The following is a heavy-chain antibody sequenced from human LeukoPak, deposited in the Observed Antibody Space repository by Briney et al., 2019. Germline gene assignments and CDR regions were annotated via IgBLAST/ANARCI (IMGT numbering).Heavy chain of an antibody. J-gene: IGHJ4*02. D-gene: IGHD3-3*01. Sequence: GGSLRLSCVASGFNFRGYAMHWVRQAPGKGLEWVSAISGSGGSTYYADSVKGRFTISRDNSKNTLYLQMNSLRAEDTAVYYCANPQYDFWSGYLHWGQGTLVTVSS. V-gene: IGHV3-23*01. CDR2: ISGSGGST. CDR3: ANPQYDFWSGYLH. CDR1: GFNFRGYA.